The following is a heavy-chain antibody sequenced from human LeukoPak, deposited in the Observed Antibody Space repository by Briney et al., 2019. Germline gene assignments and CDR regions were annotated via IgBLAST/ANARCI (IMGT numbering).Heavy chain of an antibody. CDR1: GGSISSGDYY. Sequence: PSQTLSLTCTVSGGSISSGDYYWRWIRQPPGKGLEGVGYIYYSGSTYYNPSLKSRVTITVDTSKNQFSLKLRSVTAADTAVYYCARDYYGAGLTYFDYWGQGTLVTVSS. CDR3: ARDYYGAGLTYFDY. V-gene: IGHV4-30-4*01. CDR2: IYYSGST. J-gene: IGHJ4*02. D-gene: IGHD3-10*01.